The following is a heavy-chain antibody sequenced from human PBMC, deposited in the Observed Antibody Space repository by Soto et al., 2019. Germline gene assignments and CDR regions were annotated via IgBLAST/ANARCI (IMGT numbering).Heavy chain of an antibody. CDR3: ARAPFRSGRYFDY. CDR1: GGSVSSGSYY. CDR2: IYYSRST. J-gene: IGHJ4*02. Sequence: QVQLQESGPGLVKPSETLSLTCTVSGGSVSSGSYYWSWIRQPPGKGLEWIGYIYYSRSTNYNPSLKSRVTISVDTSKNQFSLKLSSVTAADTAVYYCARAPFRSGRYFDYWGQGTLVTVSS. D-gene: IGHD1-26*01. V-gene: IGHV4-61*01.